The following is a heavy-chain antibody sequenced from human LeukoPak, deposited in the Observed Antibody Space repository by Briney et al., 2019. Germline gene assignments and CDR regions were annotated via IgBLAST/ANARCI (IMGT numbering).Heavy chain of an antibody. CDR3: TKATQWLAFDY. V-gene: IGHV4-59*11. D-gene: IGHD6-19*01. Sequence: SETLSLTCTVSGGSISSHFWSWMRQPPGKGLEWIGNIYNRGTTNYNPSLNSRVTMSVDTSKNQLSLQLTSVTAADTAVYYCTKATQWLAFDYWGQGTLVTVSS. CDR1: GGSISSHF. CDR2: IYNRGTT. J-gene: IGHJ4*02.